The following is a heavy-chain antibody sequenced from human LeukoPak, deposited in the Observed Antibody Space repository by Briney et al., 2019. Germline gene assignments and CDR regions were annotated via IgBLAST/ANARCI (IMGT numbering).Heavy chain of an antibody. Sequence: GRSLRLSCAASEFTFSNYGMHWVRQAPGKGPEWVAVISYTGDTKYYADSVMGRFTISRDNSKNTLYLQMNSLRAEDTAVYYCARVDGYSSGLDAFDIWGQGTMVTVSS. CDR1: EFTFSNYG. D-gene: IGHD6-19*01. CDR2: ISYTGDTK. V-gene: IGHV3-30*03. J-gene: IGHJ3*02. CDR3: ARVDGYSSGLDAFDI.